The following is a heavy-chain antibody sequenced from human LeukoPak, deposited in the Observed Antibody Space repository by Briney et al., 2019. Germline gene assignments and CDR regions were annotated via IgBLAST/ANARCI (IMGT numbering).Heavy chain of an antibody. CDR3: ARSGAMVRGVIGWFDP. V-gene: IGHV4-39*01. J-gene: IGHJ5*02. CDR1: GGSISSSSYY. D-gene: IGHD3-10*01. Sequence: PSETLSLTCTVSGGSISSSSYYWGWIRQPPGKGLEWIVSIYYSGSTYYNPPLKSRVTISVDTSKNQFSLKLSSVTAADTAVYYCARSGAMVRGVIGWFDPWGQGTLVTVSS. CDR2: IYYSGST.